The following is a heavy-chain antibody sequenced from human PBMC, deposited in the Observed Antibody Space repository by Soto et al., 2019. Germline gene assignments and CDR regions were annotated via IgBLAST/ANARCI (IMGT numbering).Heavy chain of an antibody. Sequence: KTSETLSLTCNVSGGSFSSSVYYWGWIRQPPGKGLEWIGSLYYSGSTYYNPSLKSRVTISADTSKNQFSLKLRSVSAADTAVYFCARHSAEWVPASFDSWGQGTLVTVSS. CDR1: GGSFSSSVYY. J-gene: IGHJ4*01. V-gene: IGHV4-39*01. CDR3: ARHSAEWVPASFDS. D-gene: IGHD1-26*01. CDR2: LYYSGST.